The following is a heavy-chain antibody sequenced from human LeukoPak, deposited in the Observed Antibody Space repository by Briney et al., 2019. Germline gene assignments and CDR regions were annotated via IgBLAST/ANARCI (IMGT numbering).Heavy chain of an antibody. D-gene: IGHD2-2*01. CDR3: ASSYYCSSTSCQIDY. V-gene: IGHV4-61*01. CDR1: GGSINNSSYY. J-gene: IGHJ4*02. CDR2: IHYSGST. Sequence: SETLSLTCTVSGGSINNSSYYWSWIRQPPGKGLEWIGYIHYSGSTRYNPSLKSRLTISVDTSKNQFSLNLTSVTAADTAVYYCASSYYCSSTSCQIDYWGQGTLVTVSS.